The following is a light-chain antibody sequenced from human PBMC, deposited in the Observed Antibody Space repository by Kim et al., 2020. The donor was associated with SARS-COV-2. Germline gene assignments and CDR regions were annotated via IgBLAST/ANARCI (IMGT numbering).Light chain of an antibody. CDR1: SSDVGAYNQ. CDR2: EVN. Sequence: QSVTVSCSGTSSDVGAYNQVSWYQQHPGKAPKVIIYEVNKRPSGVPNRFFGSKSGNTASLTVSGLQADDEADYYCSSYAGNNILVFGGGTQLTVL. V-gene: IGLV2-8*03. J-gene: IGLJ2*01. CDR3: SSYAGNNILV.